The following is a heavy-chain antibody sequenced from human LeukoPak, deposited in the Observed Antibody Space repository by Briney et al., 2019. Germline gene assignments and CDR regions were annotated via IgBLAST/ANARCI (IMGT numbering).Heavy chain of an antibody. J-gene: IGHJ6*03. V-gene: IGHV1-2*02. Sequence: ASVKVSCKASGYTFTGYYMHWVRQAPGQGLEWMGWINPNSGVANYAQKFQGRVTMTRDTSISTAYMELSRLRSDDTAVYYCAGAGHVMVRGVTTAYYYYYMDVWGKGTTVTVSS. CDR1: GYTFTGYY. CDR3: AGAGHVMVRGVTTAYYYYYMDV. CDR2: INPNSGVA. D-gene: IGHD3-10*01.